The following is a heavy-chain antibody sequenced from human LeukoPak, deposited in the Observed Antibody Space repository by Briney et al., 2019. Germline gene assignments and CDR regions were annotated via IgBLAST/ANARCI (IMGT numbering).Heavy chain of an antibody. CDR2: INSDGSAT. J-gene: IGHJ6*02. Sequence: GGSLRLSCAASGFTFSSYWMSWVRHAPGKGRMWVSQINSDGSATSCADPVKGRCTISRDNAKNMLYLEMNSLRVEDTAVYFCTRDHGLDVWGQGTTVTVSS. CDR3: TRDHGLDV. CDR1: GFTFSSYW. V-gene: IGHV3-74*01.